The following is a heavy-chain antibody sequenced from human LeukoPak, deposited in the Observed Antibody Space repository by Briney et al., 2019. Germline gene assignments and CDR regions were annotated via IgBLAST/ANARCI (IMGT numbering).Heavy chain of an antibody. V-gene: IGHV3-23*01. D-gene: IGHD1-1*01. J-gene: IGHJ4*02. CDR2: ISGSGGST. CDR3: AKPRVPLRGGYYFDY. Sequence: GGSLRLSCAASGFTFSSYGMYWVRQAPGKGLEWVSAISGSGGSTYYADSVKGRFTISRDNSKNTLYLQMNSLRAEDTAVYYCAKPRVPLRGGYYFDYWGQGTLVTVSS. CDR1: GFTFSSYG.